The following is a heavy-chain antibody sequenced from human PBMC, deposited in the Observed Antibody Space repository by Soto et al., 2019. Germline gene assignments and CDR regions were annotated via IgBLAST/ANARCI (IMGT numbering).Heavy chain of an antibody. CDR3: ARDVSNEIAAAGTDYGMDV. J-gene: IGHJ6*02. Sequence: GASVKVSCKASGGTFSSYAISWVRQAPGQGLEWMGGIIPIFGTANYAQKFQGRVTITADESTSTAYMELSSLRSEDTAVYYCARDVSNEIAAAGTDYGMDVWGQGTTVTV. CDR1: GGTFSSYA. CDR2: IIPIFGTA. D-gene: IGHD6-13*01. V-gene: IGHV1-69*13.